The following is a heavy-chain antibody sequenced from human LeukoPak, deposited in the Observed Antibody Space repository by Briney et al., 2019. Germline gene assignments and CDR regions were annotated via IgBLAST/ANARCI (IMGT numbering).Heavy chain of an antibody. CDR2: IKSKTDGGTT. CDR3: TTVLRTTYYYGMDV. J-gene: IGHJ6*02. Sequence: GGSLRLSCAASGFTFSNAWMSWVRQAPGKGLESVGRIKSKTDGGTTDYAAPVKGRFTISRDDSKSMLYLQMNSLKTEDTAVYYCTTVLRTTYYYGMDVWGQGTTVTVSS. D-gene: IGHD1-7*01. V-gene: IGHV3-15*01. CDR1: GFTFSNAW.